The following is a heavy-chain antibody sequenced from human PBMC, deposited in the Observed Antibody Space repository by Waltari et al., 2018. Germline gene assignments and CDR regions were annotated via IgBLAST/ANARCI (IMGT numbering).Heavy chain of an antibody. Sequence: QVQLQQWGAGLLKPSETLSLTCAVYGGSFSGYYWSWIRQPPGKGLEGIGEISHSERPNSNPSLKRRVTISVDTAKNQFSLKLTSVTAADTAVYYCATIPPQNRYYYYYYGMDVWGQGTTVTVSS. CDR3: ATIPPQNRYYYYYYGMDV. J-gene: IGHJ6*02. V-gene: IGHV4-34*01. CDR2: ISHSERP. CDR1: GGSFSGYY.